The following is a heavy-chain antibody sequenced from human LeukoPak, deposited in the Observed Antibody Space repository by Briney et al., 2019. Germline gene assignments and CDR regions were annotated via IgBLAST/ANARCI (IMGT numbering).Heavy chain of an antibody. Sequence: GGSLRLSCAASGLTFNSYAVSWVRQAPGKGQEWVSAISGSGGSTYYADSVKGRFTISRDNSKNTLYLQMNSLRVEDTAVYYCAKGGYGSGSYSPFDSWAQGTLVTVSS. V-gene: IGHV3-23*01. CDR1: GLTFNSYA. CDR2: ISGSGGST. D-gene: IGHD3-10*01. CDR3: AKGGYGSGSYSPFDS. J-gene: IGHJ4*02.